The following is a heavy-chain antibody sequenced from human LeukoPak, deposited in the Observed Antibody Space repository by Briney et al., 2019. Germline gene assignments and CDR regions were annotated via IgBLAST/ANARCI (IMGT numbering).Heavy chain of an antibody. CDR3: AIHLYYDSWSGYSNWFDP. V-gene: IGHV4-39*01. Sequence: SETLSLTCTVSGGSISSSTYYWGWIRQPPGKGLEWIGSMYYSGNTYYNPSLKSRVTISVDTSKNQFSLKLTSVTAADTAVYYCAIHLYYDSWSGYSNWFDPWGQGTLVTVSS. CDR1: GGSISSSTYY. CDR2: MYYSGNT. D-gene: IGHD3-3*01. J-gene: IGHJ5*02.